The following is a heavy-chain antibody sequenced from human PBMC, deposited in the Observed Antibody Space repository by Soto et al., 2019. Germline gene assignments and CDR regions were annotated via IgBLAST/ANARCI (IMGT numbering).Heavy chain of an antibody. D-gene: IGHD2-15*01. Sequence: PSETQSLTCTVSGGSISSGGDYWCWIRQHPGKGLEWIGYIYYSGSTYYNPSLKSRVTISVDTSKNQFSLKLSSVTAADTAVYYCARGVVAARGNWFDPWGQGTLVTVSS. CDR2: IYYSGST. CDR1: GGSISSGGDY. J-gene: IGHJ5*02. V-gene: IGHV4-31*03. CDR3: ARGVVAARGNWFDP.